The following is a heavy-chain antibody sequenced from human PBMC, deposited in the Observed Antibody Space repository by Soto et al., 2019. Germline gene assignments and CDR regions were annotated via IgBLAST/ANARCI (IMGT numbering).Heavy chain of an antibody. Sequence: QVQLQESGPGLVKPSQTLSLTCSVSVGSFRRDSFIWSRLRHFPGKGLEWIGYINYSGPTYYNPSLRRRPIMSVDTSTNHFALNLRSVTAADTVVYYCARDHKLDGMDVCGQGTTVTVSS. CDR1: VGSFRRDSFI. CDR2: INYSGPT. V-gene: IGHV4-31*03. J-gene: IGHJ6*02. CDR3: ARDHKLDGMDV.